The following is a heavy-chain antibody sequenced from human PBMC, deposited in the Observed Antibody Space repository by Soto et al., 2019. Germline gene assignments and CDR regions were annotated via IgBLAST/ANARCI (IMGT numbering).Heavy chain of an antibody. CDR1: GGTFSSYA. V-gene: IGHV1-69*13. J-gene: IGHJ3*02. D-gene: IGHD4-4*01. Sequence: SVKVSCKASGGTFSSYAISWVRQAPGQGLEWMGGIIPIFGTANYAQKFQGRVTITADESTSTAYMELSSLRSEDTAVYYCARPLSDYSTAADDAFDIWGQGTMVTVSS. CDR3: ARPLSDYSTAADDAFDI. CDR2: IIPIFGTA.